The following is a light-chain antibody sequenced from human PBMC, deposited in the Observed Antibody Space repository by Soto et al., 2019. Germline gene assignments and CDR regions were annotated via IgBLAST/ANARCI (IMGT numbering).Light chain of an antibody. Sequence: QSALTQPASVSGSPGQSITISCTGTSSDVGFYNLVSWYHQYPGKAPKLILYAGTKRTSGLSTRFSGSMSGSTASLTISGLQAEDEGNYCCCSYATSDTLLFGGGTKVTVL. V-gene: IGLV2-23*01. CDR2: AGT. CDR1: SSDVGFYNL. CDR3: CSYATSDTLL. J-gene: IGLJ2*01.